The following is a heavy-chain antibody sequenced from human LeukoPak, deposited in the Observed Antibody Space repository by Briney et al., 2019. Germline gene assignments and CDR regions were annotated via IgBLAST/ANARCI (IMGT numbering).Heavy chain of an antibody. J-gene: IGHJ4*02. CDR2: IYYSGST. D-gene: IGHD3-10*01. Sequence: SETLSLTCNVSGGSISSHYWSWIRQPPGEGLEWIGHIYYSGSTNYNPPLKSRVTISIDTSKNQFSLKLTSVTAADTAVYYCARASGGGYYFDYWGQGTLVTVSS. V-gene: IGHV4-59*11. CDR3: ARASGGGYYFDY. CDR1: GGSISSHY.